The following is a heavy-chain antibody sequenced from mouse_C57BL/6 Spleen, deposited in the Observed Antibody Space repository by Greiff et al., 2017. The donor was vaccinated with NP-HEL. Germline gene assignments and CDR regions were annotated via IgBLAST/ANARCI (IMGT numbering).Heavy chain of an antibody. CDR3: ARGQLRPPYYAMDY. CDR2: IYPGDGDT. D-gene: IGHD3-2*02. Sequence: VQGVESGPELVKPGASVKISCKASGYAFSSSWMNWVKQRPGKGLEWIGRIYPGDGDTNYNGKFKGKATLTADKSSSTAYMQLSSLTSEDSAVYFCARGQLRPPYYAMDYWGQGTSVTVSS. V-gene: IGHV1-82*01. J-gene: IGHJ4*01. CDR1: GYAFSSSW.